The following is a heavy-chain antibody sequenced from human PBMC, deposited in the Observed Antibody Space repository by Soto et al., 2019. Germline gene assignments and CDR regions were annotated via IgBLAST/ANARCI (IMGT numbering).Heavy chain of an antibody. Sequence: QVQLVQSGAEVKKPGASVKVSCKASGYIFTSHVLFWMRQAPGQRPEWMGWISAGAGNTAYSQKLKGRFTISRDTSASTVFMELRSLTSEDTAVYYCAREYGSINSYKAFDIWGQGTMVTVSS. CDR3: AREYGSINSYKAFDI. CDR1: GYIFTSHV. V-gene: IGHV1-3*01. J-gene: IGHJ3*02. CDR2: ISAGAGNT. D-gene: IGHD3-10*01.